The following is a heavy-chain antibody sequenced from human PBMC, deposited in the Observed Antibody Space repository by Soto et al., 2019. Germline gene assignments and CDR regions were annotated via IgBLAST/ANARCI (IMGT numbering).Heavy chain of an antibody. CDR1: GGFISSYY. CDR3: AREGPDGDLDY. J-gene: IGHJ4*02. V-gene: IGHV4-59*01. Sequence: SETLSLTCTVSGGFISSYYWTWIRQPPGKGLEWIGYVYYSGSTNYNPSLKSRVTISGDTSKNQFSLRLTSVTAADTAVYYCAREGPDGDLDYWGQGTLVT. D-gene: IGHD4-17*01. CDR2: VYYSGST.